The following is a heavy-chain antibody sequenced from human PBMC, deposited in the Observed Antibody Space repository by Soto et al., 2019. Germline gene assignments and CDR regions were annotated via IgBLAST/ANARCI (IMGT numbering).Heavy chain of an antibody. CDR3: ARDGQVADYGMDV. CDR2: IIPILGIA. CDR1: GDTFSSYA. J-gene: IGHJ6*02. V-gene: IGHV1-69*10. Sequence: ASVKVSCKASGDTFSSYAISWVRQAPGQGLEWMGGIIPILGIANYAQKFQGRVTITADKSTSTAYMEMSSLRSEDTAVYYCARDGQVADYGMDVWGQGTTVTVSS.